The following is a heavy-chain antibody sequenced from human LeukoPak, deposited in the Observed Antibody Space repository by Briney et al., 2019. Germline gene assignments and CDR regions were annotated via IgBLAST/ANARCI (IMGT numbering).Heavy chain of an antibody. CDR1: GGSISTYY. Sequence: SETLSLTCTVSGGSISTYYWSWIRQPPGKGLEWIGYIFYSGTTNYNPSLKSRVTISVDTSKNQFSLKLSSVTAADTAVYYCAREVRTWNYYFDYWGQGTLVTVSS. D-gene: IGHD1-1*01. CDR2: IFYSGTT. CDR3: AREVRTWNYYFDY. J-gene: IGHJ4*02. V-gene: IGHV4-59*01.